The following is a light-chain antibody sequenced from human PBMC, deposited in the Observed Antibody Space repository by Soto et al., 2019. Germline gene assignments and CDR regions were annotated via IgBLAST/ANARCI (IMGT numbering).Light chain of an antibody. CDR1: SSDIGAYNY. Sequence: QSALTQPASESGSLGQSITISCTGTSSDIGAYNYVSWYQQHPGKAPKLIIYEVSYRPSGVSNRFSASKSANTASLTISGLQAEDEADYYCNSFASSNSLIFGGGTKLTVL. J-gene: IGLJ2*01. V-gene: IGLV2-14*01. CDR3: NSFASSNSLI. CDR2: EVS.